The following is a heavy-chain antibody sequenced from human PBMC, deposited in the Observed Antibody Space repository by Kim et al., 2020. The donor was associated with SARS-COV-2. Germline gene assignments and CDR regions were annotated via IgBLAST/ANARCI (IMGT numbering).Heavy chain of an antibody. CDR2: IDADNGHT. CDR3: ARGNNGLYASFDL. CDR1: GYDFTYYH. Sequence: ASVKVSCKASGYDFTYYHIHWVRQAPGRRLEWMGWIDADNGHTQYSHKLKTRLAITRDSSATTVYMELNSLISEDTTVYYCARGNNGLYASFDLWGQGTLLTVSS. J-gene: IGHJ4*02. V-gene: IGHV1-3*01. D-gene: IGHD2-8*01.